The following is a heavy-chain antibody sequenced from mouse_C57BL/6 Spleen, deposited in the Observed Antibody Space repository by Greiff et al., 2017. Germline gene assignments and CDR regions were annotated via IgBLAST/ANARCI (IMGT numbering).Heavy chain of an antibody. V-gene: IGHV1-50*01. CDR1: GYTFTSYW. D-gene: IGHD2-4*01. Sequence: QVQLQQPGAELVKPGASVKLSSKASGYTFTSYWMQWVKQRPGQGLEWIGEIDPSDSYTNYNQKFKGKATLTVDTSSSTAYMQLSSLTSEDSAVYYCARIYYDYGYFDVWGTGTTVTVSS. J-gene: IGHJ1*03. CDR2: IDPSDSYT. CDR3: ARIYYDYGYFDV.